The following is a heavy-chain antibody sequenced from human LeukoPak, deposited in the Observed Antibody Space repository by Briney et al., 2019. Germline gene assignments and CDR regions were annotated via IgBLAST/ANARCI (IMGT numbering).Heavy chain of an antibody. D-gene: IGHD3-3*01. CDR3: ARDGVSALNLYSDL. Sequence: SETLSLICIVSGGSISGYYWSWIRQPPGKGLEWIGSIYYSGSTDYNPSLKSRVIISVDTSKNQFSLSLISVTAADTAVYYCARDGVSALNLYSDLWGRGTLVTVSS. CDR2: IYYSGST. V-gene: IGHV4-59*01. CDR1: GGSISGYY. J-gene: IGHJ2*01.